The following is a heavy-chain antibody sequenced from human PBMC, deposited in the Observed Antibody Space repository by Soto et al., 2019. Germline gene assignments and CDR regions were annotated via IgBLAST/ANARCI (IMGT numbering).Heavy chain of an antibody. J-gene: IGHJ6*02. CDR2: IIPIFGTE. D-gene: IGHD3-16*01. CDR1: VGTCSSYA. V-gene: IGHV1-69*13. CDR3: ARDVPLNYYDGTFSYYAMDV. Sequence: SVKVSCKASVGTCSSYAISWLRQAPRQGLEWMGGIIPIFGTENYAQKFQGRVTITADDSTSTAYMDLYSLRSEDTAVYYCARDVPLNYYDGTFSYYAMDVWGQGTTVTVSS.